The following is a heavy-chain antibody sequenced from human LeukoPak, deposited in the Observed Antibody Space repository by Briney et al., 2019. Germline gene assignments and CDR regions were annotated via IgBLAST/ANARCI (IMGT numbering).Heavy chain of an antibody. J-gene: IGHJ4*02. V-gene: IGHV3-23*01. CDR3: AKPILAAPLNHYFDY. CDR1: GFTFSNYA. Sequence: PGGSLRLSCAASGFTFSNYAMTWVRQAPGKGLGWVSSISGSGDDTRYADSVKGRFTIPRDNSKSTVYLQMNGLRVEDTAVYYCAKPILAAPLNHYFDYWGQGTLVTVSS. CDR2: ISGSGDDT. D-gene: IGHD2-15*01.